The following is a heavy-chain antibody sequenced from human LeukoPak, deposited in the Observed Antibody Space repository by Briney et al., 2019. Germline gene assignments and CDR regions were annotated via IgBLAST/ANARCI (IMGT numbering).Heavy chain of an antibody. CDR3: ARNAFCSGGSCLDY. CDR1: GFTVSSNY. V-gene: IGHV3-53*01. D-gene: IGHD2-15*01. CDR2: IYSGGST. Sequence: GGSLRLSCAATGFTVSSNYMSWVRQAPGKGLEWVSVIYSGGSTYYADSVKGRFTISRDNSKNTLYLQMNSLRAEDTAVYYCARNAFCSGGSCLDYWGQGTLVTVSS. J-gene: IGHJ4*02.